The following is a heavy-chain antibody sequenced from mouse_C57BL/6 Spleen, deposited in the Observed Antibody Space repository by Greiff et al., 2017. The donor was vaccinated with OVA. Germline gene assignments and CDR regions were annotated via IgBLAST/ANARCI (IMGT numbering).Heavy chain of an antibody. CDR3: DPYGNYEFAY. CDR1: GYAFSSSW. J-gene: IGHJ3*01. Sequence: LQESGPELVKPGASVKISCKASGYAFSSSWMNWVKQRLGKGLVWIGRIYPGDGDTNYNGTFKDKATLTADKSSSTAYMQLSSLTSADSAVYCCDPYGNYEFAYWGQGTMVTVSA. V-gene: IGHV1-82*01. CDR2: IYPGDGDT. D-gene: IGHD2-1*01.